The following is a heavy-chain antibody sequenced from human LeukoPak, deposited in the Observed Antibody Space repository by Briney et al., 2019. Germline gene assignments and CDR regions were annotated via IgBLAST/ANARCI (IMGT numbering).Heavy chain of an antibody. CDR3: AKVDPPIIAGARGDAFEI. CDR1: GYRFSNFG. J-gene: IGHJ3*02. D-gene: IGHD1-26*01. CDR2: SSPYDDNP. V-gene: IGHV1-18*01. Sequence: ASVKVSCKASGYRFSNFGITWVRQAPGQGLDWMGWSSPYDDNPEYGKKFQGRVTMTTGTSTNTAYMELRSLRPDDTAVYYCAKVDPPIIAGARGDAFEIWGQGTLVTVSS.